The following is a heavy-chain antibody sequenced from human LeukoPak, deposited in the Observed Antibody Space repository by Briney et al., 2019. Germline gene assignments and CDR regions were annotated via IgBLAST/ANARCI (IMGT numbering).Heavy chain of an antibody. Sequence: PSETLSLTCTVSGGSISNYYWNWIRQPPGKGLEWIGYIYYTGNTNYNPSLKSRVTISVDTSKNQFSLKLSSVTAADTAVYYCARDGFSSSSLYYYYYYMDVWGKGTTVTVSS. V-gene: IGHV4-59*12. CDR1: GGSISNYY. J-gene: IGHJ6*03. CDR2: IYYTGNT. CDR3: ARDGFSSSSLYYYYYYMDV. D-gene: IGHD6-6*01.